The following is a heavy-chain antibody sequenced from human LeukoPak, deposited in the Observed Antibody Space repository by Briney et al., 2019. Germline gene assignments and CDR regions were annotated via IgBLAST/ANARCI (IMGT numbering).Heavy chain of an antibody. CDR2: IYYSGRT. J-gene: IGHJ3*02. V-gene: IGHV4-59*08. Sequence: SETLSLTCTVSGGXISGFHCNWIRQPPGKGLEWIGYIYYSGRTDSNPSLKSRVTVSVDTSKNQFNLRLTSVTAADTAMYYCARRNDFDIWGPGTMVTVSS. CDR3: ARRNDFDI. CDR1: GGXISGFH.